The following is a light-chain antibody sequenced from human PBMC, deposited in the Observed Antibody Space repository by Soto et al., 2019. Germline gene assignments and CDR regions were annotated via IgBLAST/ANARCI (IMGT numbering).Light chain of an antibody. Sequence: QSALTQPPSVSGSPGQSVTISCTGTSSDVGSSNRVSWYQQSPGTAPKLVIYDVRDRPSGVPHRFSGSKFGNTASLTISGLQAEDEASYLCGLTTRSAAWLFGGGTQLTVL. CDR2: DVR. J-gene: IGLJ3*02. CDR3: GLTTRSAAWL. CDR1: SSDVGSSNR. V-gene: IGLV2-18*01.